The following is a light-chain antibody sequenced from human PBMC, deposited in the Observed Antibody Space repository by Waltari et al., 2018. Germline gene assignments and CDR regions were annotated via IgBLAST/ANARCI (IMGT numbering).Light chain of an antibody. CDR2: DVN. J-gene: IGLJ3*02. V-gene: IGLV2-14*03. CDR1: SSDVGGYNY. Sequence: HSALAQPPSVSGSPGQSITISCTATSSDVGGYNYVSWYQQHPGKAPRLMIYDVNNRPSGVSNRFSGSKSGNTASLTISGLQAEDEADYYCSSFTRTNSWVFGGGTKLTVL. CDR3: SSFTRTNSWV.